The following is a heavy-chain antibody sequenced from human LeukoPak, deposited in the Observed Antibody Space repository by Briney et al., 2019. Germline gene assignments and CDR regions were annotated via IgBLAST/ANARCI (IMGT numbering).Heavy chain of an antibody. CDR3: AKDHGRYRTNYFAS. CDR2: ISGSGGGT. V-gene: IGHV3-23*01. D-gene: IGHD1-26*01. CDR1: GFTFSSYA. J-gene: IGHJ4*02. Sequence: GGSLRLSCAASGFTFSSYAMSRVRQAPEKGLEWVATISGSGGGTYYADSVRGRFTISRDDSENTLYLQMNSLRAEDTAVYYCAKDHGRYRTNYFASWGQGTLVTVSS.